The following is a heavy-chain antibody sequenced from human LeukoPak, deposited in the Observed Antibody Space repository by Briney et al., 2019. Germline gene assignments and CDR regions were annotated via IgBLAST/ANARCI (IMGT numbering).Heavy chain of an antibody. CDR1: GFTFSSYG. D-gene: IGHD3-10*01. CDR2: ISGSGGST. Sequence: GGSLRLSCAASGFTFSSYGMSWVRQAPGKGLEWVSAISGSGGSTYYAHSVKGRFTISRDNSKNTLYLQMNSLRAEDTAVYYCAKGTYGSGSYRPYYFDYWGQGNLVTVSS. J-gene: IGHJ4*02. CDR3: AKGTYGSGSYRPYYFDY. V-gene: IGHV3-23*01.